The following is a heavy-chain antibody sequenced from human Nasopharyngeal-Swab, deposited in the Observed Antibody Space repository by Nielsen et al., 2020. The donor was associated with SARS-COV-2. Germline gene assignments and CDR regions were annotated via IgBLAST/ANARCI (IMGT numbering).Heavy chain of an antibody. CDR3: ARGFDY. Sequence: SETLSLTSTVSGGSISSYYWSWIRQPPGKGLEWIGYIYYSGSTNYNPYLKSRVTISVDTSKNQFSLKLSSVTAADTAVYYCARGFDYWCQGTLVTVS. CDR1: GGSISSYY. CDR2: IYYSGST. J-gene: IGHJ4*02. V-gene: IGHV4-59*13.